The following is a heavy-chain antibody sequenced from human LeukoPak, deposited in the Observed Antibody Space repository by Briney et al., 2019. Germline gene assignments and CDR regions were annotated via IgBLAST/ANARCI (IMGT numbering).Heavy chain of an antibody. V-gene: IGHV4-61*02. J-gene: IGHJ5*02. D-gene: IGHD2-15*01. CDR1: GGSISSGSYY. CDR2: IYTSGST. Sequence: PSETLSLTSTVSGGSISSGSYYWSWIRQPAGKGLEWIGRIYTSGSTNYNPSLKSRVTISVDTSKNQFSLKLSSVTAADTAVYYCARDIVVVTPGWFDPWGQGTLVTVSS. CDR3: ARDIVVVTPGWFDP.